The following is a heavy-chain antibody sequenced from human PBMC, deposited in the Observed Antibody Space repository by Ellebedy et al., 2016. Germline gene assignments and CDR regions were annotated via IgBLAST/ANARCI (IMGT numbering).Heavy chain of an antibody. J-gene: IGHJ3*01. CDR2: IYHSGTT. CDR1: GDSISSNSNY. D-gene: IGHD4-17*01. Sequence: SETLSLTCIVSGDSISSNSNYWVWIRQSPGKGLEWIGNIYHSGTTHYNPSLKSRVTMSVDTSKNQFSLKGTSVTAAETAVYYCARPLGGYGDYGNVFDVWGQGTMVTVSS. CDR3: ARPLGGYGDYGNVFDV. V-gene: IGHV4-39*01.